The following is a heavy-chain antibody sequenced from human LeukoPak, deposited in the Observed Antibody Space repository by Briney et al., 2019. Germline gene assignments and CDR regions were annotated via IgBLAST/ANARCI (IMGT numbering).Heavy chain of an antibody. J-gene: IGHJ5*02. CDR3: ARDLPDYGNYNWFDP. D-gene: IGHD4-11*01. CDR2: IYYSGST. V-gene: IGHV4-39*07. Sequence: SETLSLTCTVSGGSISSSSYYWGWLRQPPGKGLEWIGSIYYSGSTYYNPSLKSRVTISVDTSKNQFSLKLSSVTAADTAVYYCARDLPDYGNYNWFDPWGQGTLVTVSS. CDR1: GGSISSSSYY.